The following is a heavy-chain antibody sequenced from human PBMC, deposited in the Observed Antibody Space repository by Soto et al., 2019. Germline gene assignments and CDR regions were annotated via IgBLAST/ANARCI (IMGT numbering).Heavy chain of an antibody. J-gene: IGHJ4*02. CDR2: NKNKANSYTT. Sequence: GSLRRTCAAYGFTFGDRYMEWVRQAPGRGLESVGRNKNKANSYTTKYAASVKGRFTISRDDSRSSVYLQMNSLITDNPAVYYWTLDPAYPGLDFGCLGQGTLVGVSS. CDR3: TLDPAYPGLDFGC. V-gene: IGHV3-72*01. CDR1: GFTFGDRY.